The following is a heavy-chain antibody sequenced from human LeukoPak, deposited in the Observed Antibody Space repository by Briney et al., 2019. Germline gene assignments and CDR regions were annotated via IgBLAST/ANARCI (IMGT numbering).Heavy chain of an antibody. D-gene: IGHD3-10*01. Sequence: SVKVSCKASGGTFSSYAISWVRQAPGQGLEWMGRIIPILGIANYAQKFQGRVTITADKSTCTAYMELSSLRSEDTAVYYCARESGGPKVRGVISPWGQGTLVTVSS. J-gene: IGHJ5*02. CDR1: GGTFSSYA. V-gene: IGHV1-69*04. CDR2: IIPILGIA. CDR3: ARESGGPKVRGVISP.